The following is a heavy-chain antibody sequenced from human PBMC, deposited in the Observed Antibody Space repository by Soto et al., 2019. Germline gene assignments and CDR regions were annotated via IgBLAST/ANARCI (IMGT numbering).Heavy chain of an antibody. CDR2: ISPSGGST. CDR1: GFSFSTYA. CDR3: ARDGKGAAYTHGPYYFDY. Sequence: GGSLRLSCAASGFSFSTYAMNWVRQAPGKGLEWVSAISPSGGSTYYADSVKGRFTISRDNSKNTLYLQMNSLRAEDTAVYYCARDGKGAAYTHGPYYFDYWGQGALVTVSS. D-gene: IGHD1-1*01. J-gene: IGHJ4*02. V-gene: IGHV3-23*01.